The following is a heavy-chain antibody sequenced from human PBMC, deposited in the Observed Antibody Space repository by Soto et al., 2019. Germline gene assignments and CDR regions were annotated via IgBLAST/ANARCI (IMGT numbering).Heavy chain of an antibody. CDR2: IYPGDSDT. CDR3: ASLVGGIDSSRYPQNWFAP. J-gene: IGHJ5*02. CDR1: GYSFTXYW. Sequence: GESLKISCXGSGYSFTXYWIGWVRQMPGRGLEWMGIIYPGDSDTRLSPSFEGQVTISVDKCITTAYLQWSSLEASDTAMYYCASLVGGIDSSRYPQNWFAPGGQGTPVPVSS. V-gene: IGHV5-51*01. D-gene: IGHD3-22*01.